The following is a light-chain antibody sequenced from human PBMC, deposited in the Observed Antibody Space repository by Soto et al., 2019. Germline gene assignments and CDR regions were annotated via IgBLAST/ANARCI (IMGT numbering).Light chain of an antibody. CDR2: GKN. J-gene: IGLJ3*02. CDR3: QSYDNSLSGSWV. V-gene: IGLV1-40*01. Sequence: QSALTQPPSVSGAPGQRVTISCTGTSSNIGAGYDVHWYQQFPGTAPKLLIYGKNSRPSGVPDRFSGSKSGTSASLAITALQTEDEADYYCQSYDNSLSGSWVFGGGTKLTVL. CDR1: SSNIGAGYD.